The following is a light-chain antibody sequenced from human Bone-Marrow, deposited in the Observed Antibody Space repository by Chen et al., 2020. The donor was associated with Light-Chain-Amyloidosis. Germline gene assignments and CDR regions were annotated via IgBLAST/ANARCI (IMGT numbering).Light chain of an antibody. J-gene: IGLJ3*02. CDR2: DDS. Sequence: SYVLTQPSSVSVAPGRTATVACGGNNIGSTSVPWYQQTPGQAPLLVVYDDSDRPSGIPDRLSGSNAGNTATLTIRRVEAGDEADYCCQVWDRSSDHPVFGGGTKLTVI. V-gene: IGLV3-21*02. CDR1: NIGSTS. CDR3: QVWDRSSDHPV.